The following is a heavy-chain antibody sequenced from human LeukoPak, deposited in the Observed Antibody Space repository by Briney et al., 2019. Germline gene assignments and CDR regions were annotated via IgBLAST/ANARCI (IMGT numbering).Heavy chain of an antibody. CDR3: ARDLDSSGFKSAFDI. V-gene: IGHV3-53*01. D-gene: IGHD6-19*01. CDR1: GFNVGDNY. Sequence: GGSLRLSCAASGFNVGDNYINWVRQAPGKGLEWVALIHSGGSTYRADSVKGRFTISKENFKNTVYLQMNGLRAEDTAVYYWARDLDSSGFKSAFDIWGQGTWVTVSS. J-gene: IGHJ3*02. CDR2: IHSGGST.